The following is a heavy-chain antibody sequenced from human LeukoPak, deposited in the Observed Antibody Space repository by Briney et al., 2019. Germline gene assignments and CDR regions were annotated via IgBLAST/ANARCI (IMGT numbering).Heavy chain of an antibody. Sequence: SETLSLTCTVSGGSISSYYWSWIRQPPGKGLEWIGYIYYSGSTNYNPSLKSRVTISVDTSKNQFSLKLSSVTAADTAVYYCARGKWLVDYWGQGTLVTVSS. D-gene: IGHD5-12*01. CDR2: IYYSGST. CDR3: ARGKWLVDY. J-gene: IGHJ4*02. V-gene: IGHV4-59*01. CDR1: GGSISSYY.